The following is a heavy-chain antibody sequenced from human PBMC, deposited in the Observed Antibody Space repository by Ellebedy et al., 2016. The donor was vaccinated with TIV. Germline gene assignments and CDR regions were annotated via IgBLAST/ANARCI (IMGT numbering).Heavy chain of an antibody. CDR2: ISAYNGNT. J-gene: IGHJ5*02. D-gene: IGHD2-8*02. CDR3: ARGKVTGGKTKATHWFDP. Sequence: AASVNVSCKASGYTFTSYGISWVRQAPGQGLEWMGWISAYNGNTNYAQKLQGRVTMTTDTSTSTAYMELRSLRYDDTAVYYCARGKVTGGKTKATHWFDPWGQGTLVTVSS. V-gene: IGHV1-18*01. CDR1: GYTFTSYG.